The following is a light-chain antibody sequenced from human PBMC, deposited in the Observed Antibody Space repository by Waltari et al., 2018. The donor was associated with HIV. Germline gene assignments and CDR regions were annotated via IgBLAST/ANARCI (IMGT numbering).Light chain of an antibody. CDR1: PPISSS. CDR3: HQYSSPPWT. V-gene: IGKV1-5*03. Sequence: DIQMTQSPSTLSASVGDRVTVTCRASPPISSSLAWYQQRPGRAPNLLIYKASTLESGVPSRFSGSGSGTEFTLTISGLQPDDFATYYCHQYSSPPWTFGQGTKVEIK. CDR2: KAS. J-gene: IGKJ1*01.